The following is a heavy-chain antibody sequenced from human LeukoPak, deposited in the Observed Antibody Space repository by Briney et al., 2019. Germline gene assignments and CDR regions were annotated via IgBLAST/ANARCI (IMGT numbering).Heavy chain of an antibody. D-gene: IGHD4-17*01. J-gene: IGHJ4*02. Sequence: NPSETLSLTCTVSGVSSSSSYWSWIRQPPGKGLERIGYIFYTGDSNHNPSFKSRVSISLDTSKDQISLKLSSVTAADTAVYYCARGPSYTVTSHDVDYWGQGTLVTVSS. CDR3: ARGPSYTVTSHDVDY. V-gene: IGHV4-59*08. CDR1: GVSSSSSY. CDR2: IFYTGDS.